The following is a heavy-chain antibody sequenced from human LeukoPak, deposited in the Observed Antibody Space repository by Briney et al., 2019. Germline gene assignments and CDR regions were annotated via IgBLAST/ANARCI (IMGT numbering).Heavy chain of an antibody. CDR2: IYYSGSS. CDR3: ASLSGYDWETSYDY. V-gene: IGHV4-59*01. Sequence: SETLFLTCTVSGGSIRSYYWSWIRQPPGKGLEWIGHIYYSGSSNYNPSLKSRVTISVDTSKNQFSLKLNSVTAADTAVYYCASLSGYDWETSYDYWGQGTLVTVSS. D-gene: IGHD5-12*01. J-gene: IGHJ4*02. CDR1: GGSIRSYY.